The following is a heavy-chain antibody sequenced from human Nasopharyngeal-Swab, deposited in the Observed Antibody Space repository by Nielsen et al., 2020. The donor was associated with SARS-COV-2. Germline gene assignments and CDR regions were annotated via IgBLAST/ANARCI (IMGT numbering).Heavy chain of an antibody. V-gene: IGHV1-18*01. Sequence: ASVKVSCKASGYSFTKYGISWVRQAPGQGLEGMGWISAYNGNTNYAQKLQGRVTMTTDTSTSTAYMELRSLRSDDTAVYYCARDMGSIFGVVILFDYWGQGTLVTVSS. CDR1: GYSFTKYG. CDR3: ARDMGSIFGVVILFDY. CDR2: ISAYNGNT. D-gene: IGHD3-3*01. J-gene: IGHJ4*02.